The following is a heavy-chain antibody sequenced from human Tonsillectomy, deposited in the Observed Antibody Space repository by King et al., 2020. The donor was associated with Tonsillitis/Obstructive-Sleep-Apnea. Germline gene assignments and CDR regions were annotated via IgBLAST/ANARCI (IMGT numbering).Heavy chain of an antibody. Sequence: VQLQQWGAGLLKPSETLSLTCAVYGGSFSGYYWSWIRQPPGKGLEWIGEINHSGSTNYNPSLKSRATISVDTSKNQFSLKLSSVTAADTAVYYFATLPGRYCSSTSCYSYYYYMDVWGKGTTVTVSS. J-gene: IGHJ6*03. V-gene: IGHV4-34*01. CDR2: INHSGST. CDR3: ATLPGRYCSSTSCYSYYYYMDV. D-gene: IGHD2-2*01. CDR1: GGSFSGYY.